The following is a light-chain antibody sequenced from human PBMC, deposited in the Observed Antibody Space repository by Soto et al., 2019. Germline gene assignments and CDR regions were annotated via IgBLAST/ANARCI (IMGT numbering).Light chain of an antibody. Sequence: EIVLTQSTATLSLSPGEKATRSCRASQSVSSYLAWYQQKPGQAPRLLIYDASNRATGIPARFSGGGSETDFTLTISSLEPEDFGVYYCQQRANWPITFGQGTRLEIK. J-gene: IGKJ5*01. V-gene: IGKV3-11*01. CDR1: QSVSSY. CDR3: QQRANWPIT. CDR2: DAS.